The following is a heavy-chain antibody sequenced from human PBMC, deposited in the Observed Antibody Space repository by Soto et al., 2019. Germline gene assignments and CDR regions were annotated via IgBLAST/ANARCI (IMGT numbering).Heavy chain of an antibody. D-gene: IGHD1-26*01. CDR2: ISYDGRRK. V-gene: IGHV3-30*04. J-gene: IGHJ4*02. Sequence: QVQLVESGGGAVQPGRSLRLSCAASGFTFNRFAMHWVRQAPGKGLDWVAVISYDGRRKSYADSVKGRFTISRDNSERTLDLQMNNLTSQDTGIYYCAREDSGDYFAYFDYWGQGSLVAVSS. CDR1: GFTFNRFA. CDR3: AREDSGDYFAYFDY.